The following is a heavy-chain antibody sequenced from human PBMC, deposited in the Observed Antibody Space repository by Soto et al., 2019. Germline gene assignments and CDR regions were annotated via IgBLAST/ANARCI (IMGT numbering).Heavy chain of an antibody. D-gene: IGHD4-17*01. CDR1: GYSFTAYG. Sequence: QVQLVQSGAEVKKPGASVKFSCKASGYSFTAYGISWVRQAPGQGLEWMGWISTAHSDIGYAQKFQGRVTMTTDTSTSTAYMELRSLRSDDTAVYYCARDLAYIREFWGQGTLVTVSS. CDR2: ISTAHSDI. CDR3: ARDLAYIREF. J-gene: IGHJ4*02. V-gene: IGHV1-18*01.